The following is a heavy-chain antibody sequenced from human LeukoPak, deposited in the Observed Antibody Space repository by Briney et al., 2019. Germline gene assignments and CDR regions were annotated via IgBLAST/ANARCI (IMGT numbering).Heavy chain of an antibody. CDR1: GFTVSSNY. CDR3: HTAMVTLAYYYYMDV. J-gene: IGHJ6*03. Sequence: RPGGSLRLSCAASGFTVSSNYMSWVRQAPGKGLEWVPVIYSGGSTYYADSVKGRFTISRDNSKNTLYLQMNSLRAEDTAVYYCHTAMVTLAYYYYMDVWGKGTTVTVSS. D-gene: IGHD5-18*01. CDR2: IYSGGST. V-gene: IGHV3-53*01.